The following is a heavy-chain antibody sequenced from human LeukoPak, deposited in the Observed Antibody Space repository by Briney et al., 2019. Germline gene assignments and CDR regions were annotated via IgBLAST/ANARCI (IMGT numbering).Heavy chain of an antibody. CDR3: ARQTGSGLFILP. J-gene: IGHJ4*02. CDR2: IYYSGST. CDR1: GGSISSGSYY. D-gene: IGHD3/OR15-3a*01. V-gene: IGHV4-39*01. Sequence: SETLSLTCTVSGGSISSGSYYWGWIRQPPGKGLEWIGNIYYSGSTYYNPSLKSRVSISVDTSKNRFSLKLTSVTAADTAVYYCARQTGSGLFILPGGQGTLVTVSS.